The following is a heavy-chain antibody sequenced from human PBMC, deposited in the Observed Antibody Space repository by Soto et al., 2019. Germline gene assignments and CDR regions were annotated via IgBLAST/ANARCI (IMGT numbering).Heavy chain of an antibody. CDR1: GYTFTSYG. Sequence: QVQLVQSGGEVTKPGASVKVSCKSSGYTFTSYGVSWVRQAPGQGLEWLRWISVYTGNTKQAQKFQDRDTLTTEASTSTASLELRNLRADDTAVYYCVRDRCTTDKCYTHHFDVWGQGTTVTVSS. V-gene: IGHV1-18*04. CDR3: VRDRCTTDKCYTHHFDV. J-gene: IGHJ6*02. CDR2: ISVYTGNT. D-gene: IGHD2-8*01.